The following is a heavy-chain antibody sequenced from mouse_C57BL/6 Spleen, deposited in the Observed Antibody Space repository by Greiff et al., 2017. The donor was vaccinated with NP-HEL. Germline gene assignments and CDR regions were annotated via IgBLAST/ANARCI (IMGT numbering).Heavy chain of an antibody. Sequence: QVQLQQSGAELVRPGSSVKLSCKASGYTFTSYWMHWVKQRPIQGLEWIGNIDPSDSETHYNQKFKDKATLTVDKSSSTAYMQLSSLTSEDSAVYYCARDSNYAMDYWGQGTSVTVSS. CDR2: IDPSDSET. CDR3: ARDSNYAMDY. D-gene: IGHD3-2*01. CDR1: GYTFTSYW. J-gene: IGHJ4*01. V-gene: IGHV1-52*01.